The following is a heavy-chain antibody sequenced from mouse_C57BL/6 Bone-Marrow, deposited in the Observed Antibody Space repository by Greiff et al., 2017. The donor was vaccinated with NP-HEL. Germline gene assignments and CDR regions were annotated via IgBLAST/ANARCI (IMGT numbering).Heavy chain of an antibody. CDR1: GFTFSSYA. CDR3: ARGGVYYGYHFYAMDY. V-gene: IGHV5-4*03. Sequence: EVKLMESGGGLVKPGGSLKLSCAASGFTFSSYAMSWVRQTPEKRLEWVATISDGGSYTYYPDNVKGRFTISRDNAKNNLYLQMRHLKSEDTAMYYCARGGVYYGYHFYAMDYWGQGTSVTVSS. CDR2: ISDGGSYT. D-gene: IGHD2-2*01. J-gene: IGHJ4*01.